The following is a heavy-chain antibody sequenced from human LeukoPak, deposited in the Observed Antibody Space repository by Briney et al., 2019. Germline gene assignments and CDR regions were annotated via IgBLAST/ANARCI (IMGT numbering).Heavy chain of an antibody. D-gene: IGHD1-14*01. J-gene: IGHJ4*02. CDR3: AKDLTYGNFDY. V-gene: IGHV4-30-4*02. CDR1: GGSISSGDYY. Sequence: SETLSLTCTVSGGSISSGDYYWSWIRQPPGKGLEWIGYIYYSGSTYYNPSLRSRVTISVDTSKNQFSLKLSSVTAADTAVYYCAKDLTYGNFDYWGQGTLVTVSS. CDR2: IYYSGST.